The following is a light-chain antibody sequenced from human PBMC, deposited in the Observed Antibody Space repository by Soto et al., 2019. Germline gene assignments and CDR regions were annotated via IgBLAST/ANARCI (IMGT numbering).Light chain of an antibody. Sequence: DIVMTQSPLSLPVTPGEPASISCRSSQSLLHSNGYNYLDWYLQKPGQSPQLLIYLGSNRASGVPDRLSGSGSGTDFTLKISSVEAEDVGVYYCMQALQTPLTFGGGTKVDIK. CDR2: LGS. CDR1: QSLLHSNGYNY. J-gene: IGKJ4*01. CDR3: MQALQTPLT. V-gene: IGKV2-28*01.